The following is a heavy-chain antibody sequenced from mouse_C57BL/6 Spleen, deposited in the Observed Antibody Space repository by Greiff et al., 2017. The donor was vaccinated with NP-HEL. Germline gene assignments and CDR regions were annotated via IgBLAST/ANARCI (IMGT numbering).Heavy chain of an antibody. CDR3: ERPNSNYSFDY. Sequence: EVKLVESGGGLVKPGGSLKLSCAASGFTFSDYGMHWVRQSPEKGLEWVAYISSGSSTIYYADTVKGRFTISRDNAKNTLFLQMTSLRSEDTDMYYGERPNSNYSFDYWGQGTTLTVSS. CDR1: GFTFSDYG. V-gene: IGHV5-17*01. J-gene: IGHJ2*01. CDR2: ISSGSSTI. D-gene: IGHD2-5*01.